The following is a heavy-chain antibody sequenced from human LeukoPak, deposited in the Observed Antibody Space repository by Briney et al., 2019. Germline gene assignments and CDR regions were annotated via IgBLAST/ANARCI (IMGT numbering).Heavy chain of an antibody. J-gene: IGHJ6*02. CDR3: ARSPAYYDSSGYYFYYYYYGMDV. Sequence: GASVKVSCKASGYTFTSYGISWVRQAPGQGLEWMGWISAYNGNTDYAQKLQGRVTMTTDTSTSTAYMELRSLRSDDTAVYYCARSPAYYDSSGYYFYYYYYGMDVWGQGTTVTVSS. CDR1: GYTFTSYG. V-gene: IGHV1-18*01. CDR2: ISAYNGNT. D-gene: IGHD3-22*01.